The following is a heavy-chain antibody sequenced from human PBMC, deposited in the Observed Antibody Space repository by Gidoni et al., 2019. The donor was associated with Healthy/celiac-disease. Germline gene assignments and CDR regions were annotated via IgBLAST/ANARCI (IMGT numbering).Heavy chain of an antibody. J-gene: IGHJ4*02. CDR3: AADRASVVVPAN. Sequence: QMQLVQSGPEVKKPGTSVKVSCKASGFTFTSSAVQWVRQARGQRLEWIGWIVVGSGNTNYAQKFQERVTITRDMSTSTAYMELSSLRSEDTAVYYCAADRASVVVPANWGQGTLVTVSS. V-gene: IGHV1-58*01. CDR1: GFTFTSSA. CDR2: IVVGSGNT. D-gene: IGHD2-2*01.